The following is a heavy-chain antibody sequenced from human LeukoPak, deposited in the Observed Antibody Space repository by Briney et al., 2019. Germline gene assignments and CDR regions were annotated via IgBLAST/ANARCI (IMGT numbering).Heavy chain of an antibody. V-gene: IGHV6-1*01. CDR3: ARGYLKPGFDH. D-gene: IGHD2-2*02. Sequence: SQTLSLTCAFSGDSVSSNSVAWNWIRQSPSRGLEWLGRTYYTSKWSSDYAVSVKSPITTTPDISKNQFSLQLASVSPEDTAVYYCARGYLKPGFDHWGQGSLVTVSS. J-gene: IGHJ5*02. CDR2: TYYTSKWSS. CDR1: GDSVSSNSVA.